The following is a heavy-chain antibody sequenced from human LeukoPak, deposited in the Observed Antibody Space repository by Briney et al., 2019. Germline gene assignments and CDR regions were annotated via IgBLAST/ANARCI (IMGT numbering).Heavy chain of an antibody. CDR2: INHSGST. V-gene: IGHV4-34*01. Sequence: SETLSLTCAVYGGSFSGYYWSWIRQPPGKGLEWIGEINHSGSTNYNPSLKSRVTISVDTSKNQFSLKLSSVTAADTAVYYCARGRHIVLRYFDWLLPPFDPWAREPWSPSPQ. CDR1: GGSFSGYY. CDR3: ARGRHIVLRYFDWLLPPFDP. J-gene: IGHJ5*02. D-gene: IGHD3-9*01.